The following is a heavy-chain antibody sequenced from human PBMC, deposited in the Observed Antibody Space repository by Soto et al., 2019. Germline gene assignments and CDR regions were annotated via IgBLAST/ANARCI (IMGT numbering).Heavy chain of an antibody. CDR3: ATGGRHVDY. V-gene: IGHV3-23*01. CDR2: ISGGGDT. CDR1: GFTFSSYA. Sequence: EVQLLESGGGFVQPGGSLRLSCAASGFTFSSYAMSWVRQAPGKGLEWVSAISGGGDTYYADSVKGRFTISRDNSKNTLYLQMNSLRAEDTAVYSCATGGRHVDYWGQGTLVTVSS. J-gene: IGHJ4*02.